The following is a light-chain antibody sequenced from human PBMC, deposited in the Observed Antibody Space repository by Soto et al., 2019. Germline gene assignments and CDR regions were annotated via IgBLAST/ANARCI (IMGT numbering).Light chain of an antibody. J-gene: IGKJ2*01. CDR2: DTS. CDR3: QNYGGSPLYT. CDR1: QTFTSSH. Sequence: IVLTQSPGTLSLSPGERATLSCRASQTFTSSHLAWYQQKPGQAPRLLIYDTSKRATGIPDRFSGSASGTDFTLTVTRLEPEDFAVYFCQNYGGSPLYTCGQGTKLEIK. V-gene: IGKV3-20*01.